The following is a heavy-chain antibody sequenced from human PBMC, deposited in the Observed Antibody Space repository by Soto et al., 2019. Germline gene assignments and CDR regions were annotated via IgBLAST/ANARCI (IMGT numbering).Heavy chain of an antibody. D-gene: IGHD1-26*01. V-gene: IGHV5-51*01. CDR3: ARLGGIVDTGTWIQ. CDR1: GYRFSTYW. Sequence: GASLKISCEASGYRFSTYWIGWVRERPGKGPERRAIIYPGDSDTRENPSFQGQVTISADKSSNTVHLQWRSLKASDTAIYYCARLGGIVDTGTWIQWGQGTPVTVSS. J-gene: IGHJ4*02. CDR2: IYPGDSDT.